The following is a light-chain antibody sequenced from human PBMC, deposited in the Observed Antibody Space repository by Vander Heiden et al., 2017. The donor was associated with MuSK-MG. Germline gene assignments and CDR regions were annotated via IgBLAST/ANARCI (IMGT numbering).Light chain of an antibody. V-gene: IGKV1-27*01. J-gene: IGKJ3*01. CDR1: HAISNY. CDR2: AAF. Sequence: QMTQPPSSLSASVGDRVITSSGASHAISNYLAWYQQEPGKVPKLLMYAAFTMQAGVPSRLIGSGAATAVTLTISSLQPEDVVTYYCHKYNSAPIFTFGPGTKVDIK. CDR3: HKYNSAPIFT.